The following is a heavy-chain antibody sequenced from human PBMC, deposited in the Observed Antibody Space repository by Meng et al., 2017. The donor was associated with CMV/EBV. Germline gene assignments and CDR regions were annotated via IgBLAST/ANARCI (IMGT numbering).Heavy chain of an antibody. J-gene: IGHJ6*02. CDR1: GYTFSNYP. V-gene: IGHV1-18*01. D-gene: IGHD1-26*01. CDR2: ISGYTGDT. Sequence: ASVKVSCKASGYTFSNYPITWVRQAPGQGLEWMGWISGYTGDTNYSQRFQGRVTMTTDTSTNTAYMELRSLGSVDTAVYYCARGARYGMDVWGQGITVTVSS. CDR3: ARGARYGMDV.